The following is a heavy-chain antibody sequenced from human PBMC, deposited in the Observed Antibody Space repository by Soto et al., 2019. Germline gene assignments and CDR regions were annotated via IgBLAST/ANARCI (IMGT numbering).Heavy chain of an antibody. D-gene: IGHD3-10*02. CDR3: ARGPMSDWPLCSH. CDR1: GGSFSGYY. Sequence: QVQVKQWGEGVLKPSETLSLTCGVYGGSFSGYYWTWLRQPPGKGLEWIGEISHSGSTDYNPSLWGRVTISIDASKNQLSLNLNSVTAADTAVYYCARGPMSDWPLCSHWGQGILVTVSS. CDR2: ISHSGST. V-gene: IGHV4-34*01. J-gene: IGHJ4*02.